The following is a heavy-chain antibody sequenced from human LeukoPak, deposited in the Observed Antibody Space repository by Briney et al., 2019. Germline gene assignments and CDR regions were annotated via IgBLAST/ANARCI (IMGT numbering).Heavy chain of an antibody. V-gene: IGHV4-59*08. CDR2: IYYSGST. D-gene: IGHD3-10*01. CDR1: GGSISGYY. Sequence: SETLSPTCTVSGGSISGYYWSWIRQPPGKGLEWIGYIYYSGSTNYNPSLKSRVTISVDTSKNQFSLKLTSVTAADTAVYYCARHLYGSGSYDYWGQGTLVTVSS. CDR3: ARHLYGSGSYDY. J-gene: IGHJ4*02.